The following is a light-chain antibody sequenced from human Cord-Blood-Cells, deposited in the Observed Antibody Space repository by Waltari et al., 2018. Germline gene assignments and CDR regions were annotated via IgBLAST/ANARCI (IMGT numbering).Light chain of an antibody. Sequence: DIQMTQSPSSLSASVGDRVTITCRASQSISSYLNWYQQKPGKAPERLIYAAFSLQSGVPSRVSGSGARTDFTLTISSLRPEDFATYYRQQSYSTPRAFGGGTKVEIK. J-gene: IGKJ4*01. CDR1: QSISSY. CDR3: QQSYSTPRA. CDR2: AAF. V-gene: IGKV1-39*01.